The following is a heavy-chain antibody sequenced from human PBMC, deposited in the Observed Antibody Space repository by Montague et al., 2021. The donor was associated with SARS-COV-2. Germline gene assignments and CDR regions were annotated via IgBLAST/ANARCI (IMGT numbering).Heavy chain of an antibody. CDR2: TYYRSKWYN. CDR3: ARIPVGSKYYFDF. V-gene: IGHV6-1*01. Sequence: CAISGDSVPSNIATWNWIRQSPSRGLEWLGRTYYRSKWYNDYAESVKSRITIDPDTSKHQFSLRLNSVTPEDTAVYYCARIPVGSKYYFDFWGQGTLVTVSS. D-gene: IGHD2-2*01. J-gene: IGHJ4*02. CDR1: GDSVPSNIAT.